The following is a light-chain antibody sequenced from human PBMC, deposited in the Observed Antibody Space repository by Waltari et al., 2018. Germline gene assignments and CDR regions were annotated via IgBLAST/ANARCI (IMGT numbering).Light chain of an antibody. Sequence: DIQMTQSPSTLSASVGDRVTITCRASQSISSWLAWYPPKPGKAPKLLIYDASSLESGVPSRFSGSGSGTEFTLTISSLQPDDFATYYCQQYNSYSRTFGQGTKVEIK. J-gene: IGKJ1*01. CDR3: QQYNSYSRT. CDR1: QSISSW. CDR2: DAS. V-gene: IGKV1-5*01.